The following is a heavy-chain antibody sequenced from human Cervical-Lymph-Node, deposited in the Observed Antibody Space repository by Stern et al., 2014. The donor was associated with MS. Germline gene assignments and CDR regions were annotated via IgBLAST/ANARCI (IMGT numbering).Heavy chain of an antibody. V-gene: IGHV3-15*01. Sequence: EDQLVESGGGLVKSGGSLKLSCAASGFTFSNAWMTWIRQAPGKGLEWVGRIKRNIDGGTTECAVPVTGRFTISRDDSISTLYLQMTGLKTEDTAIYYCTTNYGQQYWGQGTLVTVSS. J-gene: IGHJ4*02. CDR1: GFTFSNAW. CDR2: IKRNIDGGTT. D-gene: IGHD3-10*01. CDR3: TTNYGQQY.